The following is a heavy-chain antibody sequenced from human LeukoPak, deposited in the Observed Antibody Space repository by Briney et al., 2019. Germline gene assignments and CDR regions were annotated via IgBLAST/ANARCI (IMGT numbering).Heavy chain of an antibody. V-gene: IGHV3-23*01. CDR3: AKDAKPYYYDSSGYYYAGAFDI. Sequence: GGSLRLSCAASGFMFRSYAMNWVPQAPGKGLEWVSAISGSGGSTYYADSVKGRFTISRDNSKNTLHLQMNSLRAEDTAVYYCAKDAKPYYYDSSGYYYAGAFDIWGQGTMVTVSS. CDR2: ISGSGGST. J-gene: IGHJ3*02. D-gene: IGHD3-22*01. CDR1: GFMFRSYA.